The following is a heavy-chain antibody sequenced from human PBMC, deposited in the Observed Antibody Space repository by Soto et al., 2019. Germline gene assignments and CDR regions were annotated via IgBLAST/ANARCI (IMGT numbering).Heavy chain of an antibody. V-gene: IGHV1-18*01. CDR3: ARVVPGAEAWFGP. CDR1: GYTFSNYG. J-gene: IGHJ5*02. CDR2: ISLYSDGT. Sequence: XSVKVSCKTSGYTFSNYGVTWVRQAPGQPLEWLGWISLYSDGTNYAQKFQGRVSMTTDTSTTTAYMELRSLRSDDTAVYYCARVVPGAEAWFGPWGQGTLVTVSS. D-gene: IGHD2-2*01.